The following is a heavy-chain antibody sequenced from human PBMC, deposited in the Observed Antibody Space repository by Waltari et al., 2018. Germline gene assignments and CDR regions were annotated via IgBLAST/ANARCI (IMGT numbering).Heavy chain of an antibody. CDR1: GFTFGRSG. CDR2: IRYDGSNK. D-gene: IGHD6-13*01. CDR3: ASTHQQLVSHDY. J-gene: IGHJ4*02. Sequence: QVQLVESGGGLVQPGGSLRLSWAASGFTFGRSGMTWVRQAPGKGLEWVAFIRYDGSNKYYADSVKGRFTISRDNSKNTLYLQMNSLRAEDTAVYYCASTHQQLVSHDYWGQGTLVTVSS. V-gene: IGHV3-30*02.